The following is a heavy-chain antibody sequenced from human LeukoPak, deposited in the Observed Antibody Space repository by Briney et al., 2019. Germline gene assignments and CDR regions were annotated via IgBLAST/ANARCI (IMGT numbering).Heavy chain of an antibody. CDR2: LSDSGST. CDR1: GYSIRSDHY. D-gene: IGHD1-1*01. Sequence: SETLSLTCAVSGYSIRSDHYWGWIRQTPGKGLEWIGSLSDSGSTYYNPSLKSRVTISVDTSKNHFSLRLSSVTAADTAVYYCAISVPAFDYWAQGTLVTVSS. J-gene: IGHJ4*02. CDR3: AISVPAFDY. V-gene: IGHV4-38-2*01.